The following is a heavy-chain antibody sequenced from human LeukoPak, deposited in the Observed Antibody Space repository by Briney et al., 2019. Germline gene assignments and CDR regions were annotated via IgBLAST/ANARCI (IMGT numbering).Heavy chain of an antibody. CDR2: IKSKTDGGTT. Sequence: GGSLRLSCVGSGFTFRSHAMSWVRQAPGKGLEWVGRIKSKTDGGTTDYAAPVKGRFTISRDDSKNTLYLQMNSLKTEDTAVYYCTTDDSSGYSGDYWGQGTLVTVSS. V-gene: IGHV3-15*01. CDR3: TTDDSSGYSGDY. J-gene: IGHJ4*02. D-gene: IGHD3-22*01. CDR1: GFTFRSHA.